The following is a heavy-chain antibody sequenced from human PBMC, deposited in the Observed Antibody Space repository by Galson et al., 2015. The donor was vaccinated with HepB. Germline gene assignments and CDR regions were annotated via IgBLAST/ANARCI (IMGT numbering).Heavy chain of an antibody. CDR2: ISGSGGST. V-gene: IGHV3-23*01. CDR1: GFTFSSYA. D-gene: IGHD5-18*01. Sequence: YLRLSCAASGFTFSSYAMSWVRQAPGKGLEWVSAISGSGGSTYYADSVKGRFTISRDNSRNTLYLQMNSLRAEDTAVYYCARWIQLWFGAFDYWGQGTLVTVSS. CDR3: ARWIQLWFGAFDY. J-gene: IGHJ4*02.